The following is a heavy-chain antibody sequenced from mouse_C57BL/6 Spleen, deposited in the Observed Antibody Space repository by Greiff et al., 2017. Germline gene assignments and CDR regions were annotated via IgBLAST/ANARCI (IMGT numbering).Heavy chain of an antibody. D-gene: IGHD1-1*01. J-gene: IGHJ1*03. V-gene: IGHV5-6*02. CDR1: GFTFSSYG. CDR2: ISSGGSYT. CDR3: ARQGGSSYWYFDV. Sequence: EVKLVESGGDLVKPGGSLKLSCSASGFTFSSYGMSWVRQTPDKRLEWVATISSGGSYTYYPDSVKGRFTISRDNAKNTLYLQMSSLKSEDTAMYYCARQGGSSYWYFDVWGTGTTVTVSS.